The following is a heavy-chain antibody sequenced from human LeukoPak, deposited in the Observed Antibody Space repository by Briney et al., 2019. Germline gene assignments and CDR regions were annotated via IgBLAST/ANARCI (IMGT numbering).Heavy chain of an antibody. CDR3: ARAGVLWFGESKFDY. CDR2: IKEDGSEK. CDR1: GFTFSSYW. D-gene: IGHD3-10*01. V-gene: IGHV3-7*03. J-gene: IGHJ4*02. Sequence: GGSLRLSCAASGFTFSSYWMSWVRQAPGKGLEWVVNIKEDGSEKYYVDSVKGRFTISRDNAKNSLYLQMNSLRAEDTAVYYCARAGVLWFGESKFDYWGQGTQVTVSS.